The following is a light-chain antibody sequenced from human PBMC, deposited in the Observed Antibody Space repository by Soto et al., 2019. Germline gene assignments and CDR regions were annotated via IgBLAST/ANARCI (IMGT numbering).Light chain of an antibody. V-gene: IGKV3-15*01. J-gene: IGKJ4*01. CDR2: GAS. CDR3: QQYASWPLT. CDR1: QSVNSN. Sequence: ETVMTQSPATLSVSPGERATLSCRASQSVNSNLAWYQQESGQPPRLLVFGASTRATGVPARFSGSGSGTEFTLTISGLQSAEFAVYCCQQYASWPLTFGGGTKVEI.